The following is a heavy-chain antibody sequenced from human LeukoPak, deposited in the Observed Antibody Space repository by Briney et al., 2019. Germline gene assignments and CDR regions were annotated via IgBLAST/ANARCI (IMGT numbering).Heavy chain of an antibody. D-gene: IGHD2-21*02. CDR3: AQGGHDFNPFYC. V-gene: IGHV3-23*01. J-gene: IGHJ4*02. Sequence: GGSLRLSCAASGFTFTTYAMGWVRQAPGEGLEWVSSIKGGGGDPFYADSVRGRFTISRDKSKNTLYLQLNSLRVEDTAVYFCAQGGHDFNPFYCWGQGTPVTVSS. CDR2: IKGGGGDP. CDR1: GFTFTTYA.